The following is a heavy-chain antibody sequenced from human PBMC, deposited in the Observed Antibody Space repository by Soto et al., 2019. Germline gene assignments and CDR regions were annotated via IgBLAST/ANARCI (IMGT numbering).Heavy chain of an antibody. CDR1: GGSISSGTYS. CDR3: ARDVVYYDIGGKRMNWFDP. D-gene: IGHD3-9*01. V-gene: IGHV4-30-2*01. CDR2: ISYSGSP. Sequence: QLQLQESGSGLVKPSQTLSLTCAVSGGSISSGTYSWTWIRQPPGKGLEWIGYISYSGSPYYNPSLRRRITISVDKSMTQCSRRLSSLPAADTAFYYWARDVVYYDIGGKRMNWFDPWGQGTLVTVSS. J-gene: IGHJ5*02.